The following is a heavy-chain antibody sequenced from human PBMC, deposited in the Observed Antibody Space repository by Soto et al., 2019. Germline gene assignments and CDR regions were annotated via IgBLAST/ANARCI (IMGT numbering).Heavy chain of an antibody. D-gene: IGHD2-2*02. Sequence: SETLSLTCAVYGGSFSGYYWSWIRQPPGKGLEWIGEINHSGSTNYNPSLKSRVTISVDTSKNQFSLKLSSVTAADTAVYYCARGHQGYCSSTSCYRWFDPWGQGTLVTVSS. CDR1: GGSFSGYY. V-gene: IGHV4-34*01. J-gene: IGHJ5*02. CDR3: ARGHQGYCSSTSCYRWFDP. CDR2: INHSGST.